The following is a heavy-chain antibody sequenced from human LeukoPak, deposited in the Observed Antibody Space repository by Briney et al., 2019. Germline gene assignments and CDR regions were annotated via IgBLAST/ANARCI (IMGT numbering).Heavy chain of an antibody. CDR2: INHSGST. J-gene: IGHJ4*02. CDR1: GYSISSGYY. Sequence: PSETLSLTCTVSGYSISSGYYWGWIRQPPGKGLEWIGKINHSGSTNYNPSLKSRVTISVDTPKNQFSLKLSSVTAADTAVYYCARETYYYDSSGYYNWGQGTLVTVSS. CDR3: ARETYYYDSSGYYN. D-gene: IGHD3-22*01. V-gene: IGHV4-38-2*02.